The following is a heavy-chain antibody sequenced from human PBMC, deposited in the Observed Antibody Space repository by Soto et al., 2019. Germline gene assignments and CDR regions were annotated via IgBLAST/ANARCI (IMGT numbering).Heavy chain of an antibody. CDR3: ARDIYSHYVSSWFDP. CDR2: IYYSGST. J-gene: IGHJ5*02. D-gene: IGHD4-4*01. Sequence: SETLSLTCNVSGGSISSYYWSWIRQPPGKGLEWIGYIYYSGSTNYNPSLKSRVTISVDTSKNQFSLKLSSVTAADTAVYYCARDIYSHYVSSWFDPCGKGILVTVST. V-gene: IGHV4-59*01. CDR1: GGSISSYY.